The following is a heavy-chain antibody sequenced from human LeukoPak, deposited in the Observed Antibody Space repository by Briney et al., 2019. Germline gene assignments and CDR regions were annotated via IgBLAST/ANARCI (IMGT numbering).Heavy chain of an antibody. J-gene: IGHJ4*02. V-gene: IGHV4-31*03. CDR1: GGSISSGGYY. CDR3: AGIGERIFDY. CDR2: IYYSGST. D-gene: IGHD3-10*01. Sequence: SQTLSLTCTVSGGSISSGGYYWSWIRQHPAKGLEWIGNIYYSGSTYYNPSLKSRVTISVDTSKNQFSLKPSSVTAADTAVYYCAGIGERIFDYWGQGTLVTVSS.